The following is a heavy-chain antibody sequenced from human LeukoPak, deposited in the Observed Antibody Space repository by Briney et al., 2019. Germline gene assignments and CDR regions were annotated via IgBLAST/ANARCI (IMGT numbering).Heavy chain of an antibody. D-gene: IGHD3-10*01. CDR3: ATDPHYYGSGSYYNSPMDV. CDR2: FDPEDGET. V-gene: IGHV1-24*01. Sequence: ASVKVSCKVSGYTLTELSMHWVRQAPGKGLEWMGGFDPEDGETIYAQKFQGRVTMTEDTSTDTAYMELSSLRSKDTAVYYCATDPHYYGSGSYYNSPMDVWGQGTTVTVSS. J-gene: IGHJ6*02. CDR1: GYTLTELS.